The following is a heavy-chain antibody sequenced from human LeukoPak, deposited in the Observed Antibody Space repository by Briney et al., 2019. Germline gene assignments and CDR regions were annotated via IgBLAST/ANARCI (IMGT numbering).Heavy chain of an antibody. Sequence: GGSLRLSCAASGFTFNNYGMHWVRQAPGQGLEWVAFIRYDGSDKYFADSVKGRFTISRDNSKNTLYLQMNSLRPEDTAVYYCAKGPQAPTTFWGSWGQGTLVTVSS. CDR2: IRYDGSDK. CDR3: AKGPQAPTTFWGS. J-gene: IGHJ5*02. CDR1: GFTFNNYG. V-gene: IGHV3-30*02. D-gene: IGHD2/OR15-2a*01.